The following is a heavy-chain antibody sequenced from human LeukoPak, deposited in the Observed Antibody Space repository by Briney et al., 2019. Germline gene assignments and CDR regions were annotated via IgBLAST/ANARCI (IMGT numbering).Heavy chain of an antibody. J-gene: IGHJ4*02. Sequence: GGSLRLSCAASGFTFSNDWMHWVRRAPGKGLEWVANIKQDGSETYYVDSVRGRFTISRDNAKKSLYLQMNSLRAEDTAVYYCARDFWGAYRVDYFDCWGQGTLVTVSS. CDR1: GFTFSNDW. CDR3: ARDFWGAYRVDYFDC. D-gene: IGHD3-3*01. CDR2: IKQDGSET. V-gene: IGHV3-7*01.